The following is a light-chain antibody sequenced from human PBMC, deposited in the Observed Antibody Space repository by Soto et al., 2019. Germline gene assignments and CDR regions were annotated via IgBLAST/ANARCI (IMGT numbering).Light chain of an antibody. V-gene: IGKV4-1*01. CDR2: WAS. CDR1: QSVLYSSNNKNY. CDR3: RQYYNTPLT. Sequence: EIVVTQSPDSLAVSLGERATINCKSSQSVLYSSNNKNYLAWYQQKPRQPPKLLINWASTRESGVPDRFSGSGSGTDFNLTISSLQAEDVAVYYCRQYYNTPLTFGGGTKVEIK. J-gene: IGKJ4*01.